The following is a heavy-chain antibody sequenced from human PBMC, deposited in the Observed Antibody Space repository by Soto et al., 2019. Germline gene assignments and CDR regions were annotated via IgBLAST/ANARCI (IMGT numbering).Heavy chain of an antibody. CDR3: AKDRGAPRTFPHYYFDY. J-gene: IGHJ4*02. V-gene: IGHV3-30*18. CDR1: GFTFSSYG. CDR2: ISYDGSNK. Sequence: QVQLVESGGGVVQPGRSLRLSCAASGFTFSSYGMQWVRQAPGKGLEWVAVISYDGSNKYYADSVKGRFTISRDNSKNTLYLQMNSLRAEDTAVYYCAKDRGAPRTFPHYYFDYWGQGTLVTVSS.